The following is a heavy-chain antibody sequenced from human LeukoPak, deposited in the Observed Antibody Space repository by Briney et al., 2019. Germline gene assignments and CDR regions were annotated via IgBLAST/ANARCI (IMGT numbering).Heavy chain of an antibody. D-gene: IGHD2-2*01. CDR3: ARVGGVPAAGYYMDV. CDR1: GGSISSYY. Sequence: ETLXXTCTVSGGSISSYYWSWIRQPAGKGLEWIGRIYTSGSTNYNPSLKSRVTMSVDTTKNQFSLKLSSVTAADTAVYYCARVGGVPAAGYYMDVWGKGTTVTVSS. V-gene: IGHV4-4*07. J-gene: IGHJ6*03. CDR2: IYTSGST.